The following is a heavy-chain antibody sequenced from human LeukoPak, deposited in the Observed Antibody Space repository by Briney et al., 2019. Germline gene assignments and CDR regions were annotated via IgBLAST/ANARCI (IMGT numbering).Heavy chain of an antibody. V-gene: IGHV1-24*01. J-gene: IGHJ4*02. Sequence: ASVKVSCKASGGTFSSYAISWVRQAPGQGVEWMGGFDAEHGKTIYAQKFQGRITLTEDSSTDTAYMELSSLRSEDTAVYYCSSWTFVLGFHYWGQGTLVTVSS. CDR2: FDAEHGKT. CDR1: GGTFSSYA. CDR3: SSWTFVLGFHY. D-gene: IGHD1-1*01.